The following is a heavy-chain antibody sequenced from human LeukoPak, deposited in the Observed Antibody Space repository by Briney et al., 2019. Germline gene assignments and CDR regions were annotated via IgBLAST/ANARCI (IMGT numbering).Heavy chain of an antibody. CDR3: AGLPYTGFVSGY. D-gene: IGHD3-10*01. V-gene: IGHV4-39*01. CDR1: GGSISSSSYY. J-gene: IGHJ4*02. Sequence: RPSETLSLTCTVSGGSISSSSYYWGWIRQPPGKGLEWIGSIYYSGSTYYNPSLKSRVTISVDTSKNQFSLKLSSVAAADTAVYYCAGLPYTGFVSGYWGQGTLVTVSS. CDR2: IYYSGST.